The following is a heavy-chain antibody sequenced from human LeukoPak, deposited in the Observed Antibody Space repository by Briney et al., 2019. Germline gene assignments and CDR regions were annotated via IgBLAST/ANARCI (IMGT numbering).Heavy chain of an antibody. CDR1: GYTFTSYG. CDR3: ARPDCTNGVCYRGTLDY. J-gene: IGHJ4*02. Sequence: ASVKVSCKASGYTFTSYGISWVRQAPGQGLEWMGWISAYNGNTNYAQKLQGRVTMTTDTSTSTAYMELSSLRSEDTAVYYCARPDCTNGVCYRGTLDYWGQGTLVTVSS. V-gene: IGHV1-18*01. D-gene: IGHD2-8*01. CDR2: ISAYNGNT.